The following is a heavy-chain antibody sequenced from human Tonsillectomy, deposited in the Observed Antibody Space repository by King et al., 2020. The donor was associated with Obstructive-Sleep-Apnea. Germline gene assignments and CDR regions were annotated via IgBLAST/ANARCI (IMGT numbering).Heavy chain of an antibody. Sequence: VQLQESGPGLVKPAQTLSLTCVVSGGSVGSGSYYWSWIRQQPGQGLEWIGYISFSGNTYYNPSLKSRVTISLDTSKNQFSLKLISMTAADTAVYYCARVSEDWSETYKYYFDSWGQGTLVTVSS. J-gene: IGHJ4*02. D-gene: IGHD3-9*01. CDR1: GGSVGSGSYY. CDR2: ISFSGNT. V-gene: IGHV4-31*11. CDR3: ARVSEDWSETYKYYFDS.